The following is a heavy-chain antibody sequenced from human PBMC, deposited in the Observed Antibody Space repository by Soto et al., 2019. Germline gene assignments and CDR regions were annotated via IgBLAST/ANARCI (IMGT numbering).Heavy chain of an antibody. V-gene: IGHV3-7*01. CDR2: IHGDGGKI. J-gene: IGHJ4*02. CDR1: GFMFSSYW. D-gene: IGHD5-18*01. Sequence: GGSRRLSWAASGFMFSSYWMSGVRQAPGKGLEWVANIHGDGGKIYYVDSVKGRFTISRDNAKRSLYLQMNSLSAEDTAVYYCARDFYGGYTYGPGDDWGQGALVTVSS. CDR3: ARDFYGGYTYGPGDD.